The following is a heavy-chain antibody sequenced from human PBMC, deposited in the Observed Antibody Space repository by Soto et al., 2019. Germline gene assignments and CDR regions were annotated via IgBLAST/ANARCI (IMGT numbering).Heavy chain of an antibody. CDR1: GFTFSSYG. CDR2: ISYDGSNK. Sequence: GGSLRLSCAASGFTFSSYGMHWVRQAPGKGLEWVAVISYDGSNKYYADSVKGRFTISRDNSKNTLYLQMNSLRAEDTAVYYCVKDLDSGDTAVEYPPYYLDYWRQGTLVTVSS. D-gene: IGHD5-12*01. J-gene: IGHJ4*02. CDR3: VKDLDSGDTAVEYPPYYLDY. V-gene: IGHV3-30*18.